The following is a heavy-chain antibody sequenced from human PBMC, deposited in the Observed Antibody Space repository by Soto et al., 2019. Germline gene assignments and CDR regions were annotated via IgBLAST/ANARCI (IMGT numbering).Heavy chain of an antibody. CDR2: ISDSGGSS. D-gene: IGHD3-3*01. J-gene: IGHJ4*02. CDR1: GFTFSSYA. Sequence: GGSLRLSCAGSGFTFSSYAMSWVRQAPGKGLEWVSTISDSGGSSYYADSVKGRFTISRDNSKNTLYLQMNSLRAEDTALYYCARAIHADYFDYWGQGTLVTVSS. CDR3: ARAIHADYFDY. V-gene: IGHV3-23*01.